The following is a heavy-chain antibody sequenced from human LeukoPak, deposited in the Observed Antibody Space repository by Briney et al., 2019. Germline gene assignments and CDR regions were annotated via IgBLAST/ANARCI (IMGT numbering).Heavy chain of an antibody. V-gene: IGHV4-34*01. D-gene: IGHD3-22*01. J-gene: IGHJ4*02. CDR2: INHSGST. Sequence: PSETLSLTCTVSGDSISSYYWSWIRQPPGKGLEWIGEINHSGSTNYNPSLKSRVTISVDTSKNQFSLKLSSVTAADTAVYYCARASYYYDRGDYWGQGTLVTVSS. CDR3: ARASYYYDRGDY. CDR1: GDSISSYY.